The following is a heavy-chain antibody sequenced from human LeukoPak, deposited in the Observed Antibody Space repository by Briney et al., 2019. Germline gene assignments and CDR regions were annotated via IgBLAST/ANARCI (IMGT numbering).Heavy chain of an antibody. D-gene: IGHD3-22*01. V-gene: IGHV1-69*06. CDR3: ARAQTYYYDSSGYYTPPFFDY. CDR2: IIPIFGTA. J-gene: IGHJ4*02. Sequence: SVKVSCKASGGTFSSYAISWVRQAPGQGLEWMGGIIPIFGTANYAQKFQGRVTITADKSTSTAYMELSSLRSEDTAVYYCARAQTYYYDSSGYYTPPFFDYWGQGTLVTVSS. CDR1: GGTFSSYA.